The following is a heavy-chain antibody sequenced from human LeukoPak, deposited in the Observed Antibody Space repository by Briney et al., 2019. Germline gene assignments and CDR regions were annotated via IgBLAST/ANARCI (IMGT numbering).Heavy chain of an antibody. CDR2: IYPRDSDT. CDR1: GYNFISYW. V-gene: IGHV5-51*01. J-gene: IGHJ4*02. CDR3: VRRYYASGTYLMDY. D-gene: IGHD3-10*01. Sequence: GESLKISCQGSGYNFISYWIGWARQMPGKGLEWMGIIYPRDSDTRYSPSFQGQVTFSADKSISTAYLHWSSLKASDTAMYYCVRRYYASGTYLMDYWGQGTLVTVSS.